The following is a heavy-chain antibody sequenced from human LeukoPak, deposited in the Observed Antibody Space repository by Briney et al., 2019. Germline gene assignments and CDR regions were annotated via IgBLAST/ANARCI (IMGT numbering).Heavy chain of an antibody. Sequence: SETLSLTCTVSGGSISSYYWSWIRQPPGKGLEWIGYIYHSGSTYYNPSLKSRVTISVDRSKNQFSLKLSSVTAADTAVYYCASGEIAARPHFDYWGQGTLVTVSS. CDR1: GGSISSYY. V-gene: IGHV4-59*12. CDR2: IYHSGST. D-gene: IGHD6-6*01. CDR3: ASGEIAARPHFDY. J-gene: IGHJ4*02.